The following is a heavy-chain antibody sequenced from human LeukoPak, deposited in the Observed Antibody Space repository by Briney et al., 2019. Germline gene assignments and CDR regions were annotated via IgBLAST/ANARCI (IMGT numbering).Heavy chain of an antibody. J-gene: IGHJ5*02. CDR1: GGTFSSYA. CDR3: ARAASSSYKNNWFDP. V-gene: IGHV1-69*13. D-gene: IGHD6-13*01. Sequence: GASVKVSCKASGGTFSSYAISWVRQAPGQGLEWMGGIIPIFGTANYAQKFQGRVTITADESTSTAYMELRSLRSDDTAVYYCARAASSSYKNNWFDPWGQGTLVTVSS. CDR2: IIPIFGTA.